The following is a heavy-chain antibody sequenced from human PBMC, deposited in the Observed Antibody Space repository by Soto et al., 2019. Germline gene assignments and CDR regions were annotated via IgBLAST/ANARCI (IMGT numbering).Heavy chain of an antibody. Sequence: EVQLVESGGGLVKPGGSLRVSCAGYGFTFSNAWMNWVRQAPGKGLEWVGRIKRKVDGETTDYAAPVKGRFTISKDDSKNMLYLQMNSLKTEDTAVYYCTIDLPLSSGCNCDYWGQGTLVTVSS. CDR3: TIDLPLSSGCNCDY. CDR2: IKRKVDGETT. CDR1: GFTFSNAW. D-gene: IGHD2-21*01. V-gene: IGHV3-15*07. J-gene: IGHJ4*02.